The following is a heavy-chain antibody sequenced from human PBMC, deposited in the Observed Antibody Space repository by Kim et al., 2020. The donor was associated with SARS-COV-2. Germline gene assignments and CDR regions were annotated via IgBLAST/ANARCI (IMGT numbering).Heavy chain of an antibody. Sequence: TNYAQKFQERVTITRDMSTSTAYMELSSLRSEDTAVYYCAAPLGTGYYNYWGQGTLVTVSS. CDR3: AAPLGTGYYNY. J-gene: IGHJ4*02. CDR2: T. D-gene: IGHD3-9*01. V-gene: IGHV1-58*01.